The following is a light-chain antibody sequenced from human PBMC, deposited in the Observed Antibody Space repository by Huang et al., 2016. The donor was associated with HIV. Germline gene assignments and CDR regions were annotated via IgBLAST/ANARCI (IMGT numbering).Light chain of an antibody. CDR2: DAS. J-gene: IGKJ3*01. CDR1: HDINTY. V-gene: IGKV3-11*01. Sequence: EILLTQSPATLSLSPGERATLSCRASHDINTYLAWYQQKPGQAPRLLIYDASTRATDIPARFRGSGAGTDFTLTINNVEPEDFAVYFCQQRSNWPPFTFGPGTKLDIK. CDR3: QQRSNWPPFT.